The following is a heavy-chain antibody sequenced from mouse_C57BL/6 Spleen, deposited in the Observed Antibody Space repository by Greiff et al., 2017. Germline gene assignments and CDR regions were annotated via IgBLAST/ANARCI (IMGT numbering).Heavy chain of an antibody. CDR3: ARGVDCLDY. CDR2: ISSGSSTI. D-gene: IGHD1-1*02. J-gene: IGHJ2*01. CDR1: GFTFSDYG. V-gene: IGHV5-17*01. Sequence: EVKLMESGGGLVKPGGSLKLSCAASGFTFSDYGMHWVRQAPEKGLEWVAYISSGSSTIYYADKVKGRFTISRDNATNTLFLQMTSLRSEDTAMYYCARGVDCLDYWGQGTTLTVSS.